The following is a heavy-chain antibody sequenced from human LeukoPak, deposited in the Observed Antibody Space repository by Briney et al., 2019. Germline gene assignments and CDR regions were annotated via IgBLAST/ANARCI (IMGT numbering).Heavy chain of an antibody. J-gene: IGHJ4*02. D-gene: IGHD5-24*01. CDR3: GKGEMAPITSQVIDQ. CDR1: GFTLSTSA. CDR2: ISGSGGST. V-gene: IGHV3-23*01. Sequence: GGSLRLSCAASGFTLSTSAMNWVRQAPGKGLEWISDISGSGGSTIYADSVKGRFTLSRDNSKNMLYLQMNSLTAADTAIYYCGKGEMAPITSQVIDQWGQGTRVTVSS.